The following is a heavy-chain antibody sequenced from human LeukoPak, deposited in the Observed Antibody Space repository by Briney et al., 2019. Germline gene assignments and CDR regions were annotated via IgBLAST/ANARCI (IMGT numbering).Heavy chain of an antibody. J-gene: IGHJ6*02. CDR3: TTGLYGSGPAS. CDR1: GXTFSNAY. V-gene: IGHV3-15*01. D-gene: IGHD3-10*01. CDR2: IKTKTDGGSI. Sequence: GGSLRLSCAASGXTFSNAYVSWVRQAPGKGLEWLGRIKTKTDGGSIDYAAPVKGRFTISRDDSKNTLYLQMDSLKTEDTAVYYCTTGLYGSGPASWGQGTTVTVSS.